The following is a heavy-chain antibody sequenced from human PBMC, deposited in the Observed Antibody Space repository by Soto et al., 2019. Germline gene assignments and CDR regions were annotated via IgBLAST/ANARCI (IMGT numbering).Heavy chain of an antibody. V-gene: IGHV3-23*01. CDR2: LSDSVGTT. CDR1: GFTFSSYA. CDR3: AKHLIGGRLQSPFDA. Sequence: PGGSLRLSCAASGFTFSSYAMSWVRQAPGMGLEWVSGLSDSVGTTHYAYSVKGRFTISRDKSKNTLYLQMNNLRAEDTAVYYCAKHLIGGRLQSPFDAWGQGTPVTVSS. D-gene: IGHD3-22*01. J-gene: IGHJ4*02.